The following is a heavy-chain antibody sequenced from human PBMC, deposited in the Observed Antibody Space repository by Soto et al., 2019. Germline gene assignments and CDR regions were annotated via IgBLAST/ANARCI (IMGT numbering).Heavy chain of an antibody. V-gene: IGHV1-3*01. Sequence: GASVKVSCKASGYTFTSYAMHWVRQAPGQRLEWMGWINAGNGNTKYSRKFQGRVTITRDTSASTAYMELSSLRSEDTAVYYCARDKVVAATRVYYYGMDVWGQGTTVTVSS. CDR1: GYTFTSYA. D-gene: IGHD2-15*01. J-gene: IGHJ6*02. CDR2: INAGNGNT. CDR3: ARDKVVAATRVYYYGMDV.